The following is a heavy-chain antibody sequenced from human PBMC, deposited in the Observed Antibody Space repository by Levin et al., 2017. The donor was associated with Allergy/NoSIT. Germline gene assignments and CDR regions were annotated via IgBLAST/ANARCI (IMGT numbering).Heavy chain of an antibody. D-gene: IGHD5-18*01. J-gene: IGHJ4*02. CDR3: ARVAGYSYGYYFDY. CDR2: IYLSGST. Sequence: SQTLSLTCAVSGGSLSSGGYSWRWIRQPPGKGLEWIGNIYLSGSTNDNPSLKSRVTMSVDRSKNKFSLKLSYVTAADTAVFSCARVAGYSYGYYFDYWGPGTLVTVSS. V-gene: IGHV4-30-2*01. CDR1: GGSLSSGGYS.